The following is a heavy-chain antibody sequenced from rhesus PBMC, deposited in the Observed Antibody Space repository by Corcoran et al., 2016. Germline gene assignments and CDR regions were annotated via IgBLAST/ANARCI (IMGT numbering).Heavy chain of an antibody. CDR2: IYGSGSST. CDR3: ARVATLYWYFDL. V-gene: IGHV4-169*01. CDR1: GGSISSSH. Sequence: QLQLQESGPGLVKPSETLSVTCAVSGGSISSSHWSWIRQDPGKGLEWIGYIYGSGSSTNYNPSLKSRVTLSVDTSKNQLSLKLSSVTTADTAVYYCARVATLYWYFDLWGPGTPITISS. J-gene: IGHJ2*01. D-gene: IGHD2-39*02.